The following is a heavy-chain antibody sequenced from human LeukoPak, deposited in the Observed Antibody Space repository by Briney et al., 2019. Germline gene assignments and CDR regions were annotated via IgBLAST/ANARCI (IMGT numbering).Heavy chain of an antibody. CDR2: INHSGST. D-gene: IGHD2-2*01. J-gene: IGHJ5*02. V-gene: IGHV4-34*01. Sequence: SETLSLTCAVYGGSFSGYYWSWIRQPPGKGLGWIGEINHSGSTNYNPSLKSRVTISVDTSKNQFSLKLSSVTAADTAVYYCARFVIVVPAAMGGRYNWFDPWGQGTPVTVSS. CDR3: ARFVIVVPAAMGGRYNWFDP. CDR1: GGSFSGYY.